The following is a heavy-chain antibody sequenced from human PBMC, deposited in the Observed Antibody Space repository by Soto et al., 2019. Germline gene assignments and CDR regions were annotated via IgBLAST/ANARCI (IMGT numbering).Heavy chain of an antibody. CDR2: IKGDGSRI. CDR3: ARGLPGYYGKDV. V-gene: IGHV3-74*01. D-gene: IGHD4-17*01. Sequence: EVQLVESGGGLVQPGGSLRLSCAASGFTFSNYWIHWVRHAPGKGLVWVSRIKGDGSRIDYADSVKGRFTISRDNAKNTVYVQMNSLGDEDAAVYYCARGLPGYYGKDVWGQGTTVTVSS. CDR1: GFTFSNYW. J-gene: IGHJ6*01.